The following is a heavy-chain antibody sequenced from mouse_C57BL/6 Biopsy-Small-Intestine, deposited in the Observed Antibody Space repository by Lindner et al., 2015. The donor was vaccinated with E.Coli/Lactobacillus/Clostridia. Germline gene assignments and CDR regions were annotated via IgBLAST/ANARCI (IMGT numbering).Heavy chain of an antibody. Sequence: SVKVSCKASGYTFNNYDISWVRQAPGQGLVWLGWISTYNGNTNYAQNFQGRVTLTTDTSTRTAYMELRGLGSDDTAVYYCARECGGDCYRTFAYWGQGTLVTVSS. CDR1: GYTFNNYD. CDR2: ISTYNGNT. CDR3: ARECGGDCYRTFAY. V-gene: IGHV1-84*01. J-gene: IGHJ4*01. D-gene: IGHD2-13*01.